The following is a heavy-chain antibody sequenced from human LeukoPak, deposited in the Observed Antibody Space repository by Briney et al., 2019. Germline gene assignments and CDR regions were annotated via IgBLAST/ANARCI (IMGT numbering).Heavy chain of an antibody. CDR1: GYTLTELS. CDR3: ATDRWMVRGVSVFDY. V-gene: IGHV1-24*01. CDR2: FDPEDGET. D-gene: IGHD3-10*01. Sequence: ASVKVSCKVSGYTLTELSMHWVRQAPGRGLEWVGGFDPEDGETIYAQKFEGRVTMTEDTSTDTAYVELSSLRSEDTAVYYCATDRWMVRGVSVFDYWGQGTLVTVSS. J-gene: IGHJ4*02.